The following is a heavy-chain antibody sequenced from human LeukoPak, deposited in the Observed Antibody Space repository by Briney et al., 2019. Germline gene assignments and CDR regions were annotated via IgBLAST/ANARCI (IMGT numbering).Heavy chain of an antibody. V-gene: IGHV3-30-3*01. CDR1: GFTFSSYA. CDR3: ARDSITMIVAYTFDY. J-gene: IGHJ4*02. D-gene: IGHD3-22*01. CDR2: ISYDGSNK. Sequence: GGPLRLSCAASGFTFSSYAMHWVRQAPGKGLEWVAVISYDGSNKYYADSVKGRFTISRDNSKNTLYLQMNSLRAEDTAVYYCARDSITMIVAYTFDYWGQGTLVTVSS.